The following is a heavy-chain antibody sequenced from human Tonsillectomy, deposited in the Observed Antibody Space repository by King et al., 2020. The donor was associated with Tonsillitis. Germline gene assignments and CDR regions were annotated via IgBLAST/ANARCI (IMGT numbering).Heavy chain of an antibody. D-gene: IGHD3-16*01. Sequence: VQLQESGPGLVKPSETLSLTFTVSGGSMSSYYWSWIRQPPGKGLEWIGYIYYSGSTNYHSSLKRRITISVDTTKNQFSLKLSSVTAADTAVYYCARLFGGDYFFDYWGQGTLVTVSS. J-gene: IGHJ4*02. CDR2: IYYSGST. CDR3: ARLFGGDYFFDY. V-gene: IGHV4-59*08. CDR1: GGSMSSYY.